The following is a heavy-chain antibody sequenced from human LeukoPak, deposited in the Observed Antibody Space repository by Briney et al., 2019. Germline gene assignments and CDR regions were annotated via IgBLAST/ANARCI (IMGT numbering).Heavy chain of an antibody. D-gene: IGHD6-6*01. V-gene: IGHV1-18*01. CDR2: ISAYNGNT. J-gene: IGHJ3*02. CDR1: GYTFTSYG. Sequence: ASVKVSCKASGYTFTSYGISWVRQAPGQGLEWMGWISAYNGNTNYAQKLQGRVTMTTDTPTSTAYLDLRSLRSDDTAVYCCAGPYSSSSYDAFDIWGQGTMVTVSS. CDR3: AGPYSSSSYDAFDI.